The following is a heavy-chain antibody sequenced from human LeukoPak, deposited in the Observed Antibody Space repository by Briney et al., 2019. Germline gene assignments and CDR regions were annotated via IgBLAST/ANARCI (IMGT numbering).Heavy chain of an antibody. CDR3: ARDRPRSDSCYVSDY. Sequence: GGSLRLSCEASGYSFSNHEMNWVRQAPGKGLEWLSYINSGGTTKYYADSVKGRFTISRDNAKNSLYLQMNSLRADDTAVYYCARDRPRSDSCYVSDYWGQGNLVIVSS. D-gene: IGHD3-16*01. J-gene: IGHJ4*02. V-gene: IGHV3-48*03. CDR1: GYSFSNHE. CDR2: INSGGTTK.